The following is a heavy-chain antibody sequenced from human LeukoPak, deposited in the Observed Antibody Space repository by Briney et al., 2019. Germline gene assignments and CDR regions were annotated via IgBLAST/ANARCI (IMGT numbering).Heavy chain of an antibody. CDR2: ISTYNDNT. CDR1: GYTISRYG. D-gene: IGHD5-18*01. V-gene: IGHV1-18*01. J-gene: IGHJ4*02. CDR3: ARQVDTTMALPDY. Sequence: ASVKGSCKTSGYTISRYGMTWVRQATGQRLEWIGWISTYNDNTNYAQKFRGRVTMTTDTSTSTVYMDLRSLRSDDTAIYYCARQVDTTMALPDYWGQGTLVTVSS.